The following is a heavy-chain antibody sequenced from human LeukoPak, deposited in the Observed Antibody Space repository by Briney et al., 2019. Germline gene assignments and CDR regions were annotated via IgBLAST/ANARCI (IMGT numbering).Heavy chain of an antibody. CDR2: IHYSGST. D-gene: IGHD3-16*01. V-gene: IGHV4-39*01. CDR3: AGPNWYYFDY. J-gene: IGHJ4*02. Sequence: NTSETLSLTCTVSGGSISSSSYYWGWIRQPPGKGLEWIGSIHYSGSTYYNPSLKSRVTISVDTSKNQFSLKLSSVTAVDTAVYYCAGPNWYYFDYWGQGTLVTVSS. CDR1: GGSISSSSYY.